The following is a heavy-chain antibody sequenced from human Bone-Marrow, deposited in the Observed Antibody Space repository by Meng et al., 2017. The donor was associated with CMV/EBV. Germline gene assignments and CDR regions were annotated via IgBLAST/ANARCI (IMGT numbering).Heavy chain of an antibody. V-gene: IGHV3-23*01. D-gene: IGHD3-3*01. CDR1: GFTFSSYD. CDR3: ARALSYDFWSGYYTLGY. Sequence: GESLKISCAASGFTFSSYDMIWVRQAPGKGLEWVSGISGSGGRTYYADSVKGRFTISRDSSKNTLYLQMNSLRAEDTAVYYCARALSYDFWSGYYTLGYWGQGTLVTVSS. CDR2: ISGSGGRT. J-gene: IGHJ4*02.